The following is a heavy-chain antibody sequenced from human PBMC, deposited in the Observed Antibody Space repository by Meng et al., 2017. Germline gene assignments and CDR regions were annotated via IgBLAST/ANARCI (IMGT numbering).Heavy chain of an antibody. J-gene: IGHJ3*02. D-gene: IGHD3-22*01. V-gene: IGHV3-30*01. CDR2: ISYDGNNK. Sequence: GESLKTFCAASGFTFCSYAMHWVRQAPGKGLEWVAVISYDGNNKYNADSVKGRFTISRDNSKNTLYLQMNSLRAEDTAVYYCSSGWKYYDSCGYYYEGAFDIWGQGTMVTVSS. CDR3: SSGWKYYDSCGYYYEGAFDI. CDR1: GFTFCSYA.